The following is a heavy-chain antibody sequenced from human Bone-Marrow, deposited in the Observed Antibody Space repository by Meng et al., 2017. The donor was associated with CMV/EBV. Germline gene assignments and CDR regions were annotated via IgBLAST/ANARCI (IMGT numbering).Heavy chain of an antibody. Sequence: SETLSLTCTVSGGSISSYYWSWIRQPPGKGLEWIGEINHSGSTNYNPSLKSRVTISVDTSKNQFSLKLSSVTAADTAVYYCARGRGRYYYDSSGYYGYWGQGTLVTVSS. J-gene: IGHJ4*02. CDR2: INHSGST. CDR1: GGSISSYY. D-gene: IGHD3-22*01. CDR3: ARGRGRYYYDSSGYYGY. V-gene: IGHV4-34*01.